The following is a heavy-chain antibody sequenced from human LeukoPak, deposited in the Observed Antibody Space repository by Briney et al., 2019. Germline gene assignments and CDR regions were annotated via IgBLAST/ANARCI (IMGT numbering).Heavy chain of an antibody. V-gene: IGHV3-7*01. Sequence: GGSLRLSCVASGFTFSNYWMSWVRQAPGKGLEWVANIQQDGSEKYYVDSVKGRFTISRDNAKNSLYLQMNSLRAEDTAVYYCARDRGYSGYDPDYWGQGTLVTVSS. CDR1: GFTFSNYW. CDR3: ARDRGYSGYDPDY. J-gene: IGHJ4*02. CDR2: IQQDGSEK. D-gene: IGHD5-12*01.